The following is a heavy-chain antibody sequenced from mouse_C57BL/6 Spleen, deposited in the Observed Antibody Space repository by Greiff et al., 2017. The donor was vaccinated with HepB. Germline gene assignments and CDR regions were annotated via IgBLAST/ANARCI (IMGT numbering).Heavy chain of an antibody. CDR2: INPNYGTT. CDR1: GYSFTDYN. CDR3: ARRNYSNYKDYAMDY. J-gene: IGHJ4*01. V-gene: IGHV1-39*01. D-gene: IGHD2-5*01. Sequence: VQLQQSGPELVKPGASVKISCKASGYSFTDYNMNWVKQSNGKSLEWLGVINPNYGTTSYNQKFKGKATLTVDQSSSTAYMQLNSLTSEDSAVYYCARRNYSNYKDYAMDYWGQGTSVTVSS.